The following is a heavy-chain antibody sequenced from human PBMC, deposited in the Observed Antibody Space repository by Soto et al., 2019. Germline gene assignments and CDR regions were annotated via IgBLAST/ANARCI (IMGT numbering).Heavy chain of an antibody. CDR2: MNANSGNT. D-gene: IGHD3-10*01. Sequence: QVQLVQSGAEVKKPGGSVKVSCKASGYTFTSYDINWVRQATGQGLEWMGWMNANSGNTGYAQKFQGRVTMTRNTSISTAYMELSSLRSEDTAVYYCARGRPGIDYYYYYMDVWGKGTTVTVSS. J-gene: IGHJ6*03. CDR1: GYTFTSYD. V-gene: IGHV1-8*01. CDR3: ARGRPGIDYYYYYMDV.